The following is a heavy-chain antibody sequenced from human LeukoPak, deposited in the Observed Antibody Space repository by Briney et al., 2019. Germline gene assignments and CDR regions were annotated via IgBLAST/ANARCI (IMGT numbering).Heavy chain of an antibody. D-gene: IGHD1-26*01. CDR1: GYTFTGYY. V-gene: IGHV1-2*02. Sequence: ASVKVSCKASGYTFTGYYMHWVRQAPGQGLEWMGWINPNSGGTNYAQKFQGRVTMTRDTSISTAYMGLSRLRSDDTAVYYCARDSKWELLQLSSAFDIWGQGTMVTVSS. CDR2: INPNSGGT. CDR3: ARDSKWELLQLSSAFDI. J-gene: IGHJ3*02.